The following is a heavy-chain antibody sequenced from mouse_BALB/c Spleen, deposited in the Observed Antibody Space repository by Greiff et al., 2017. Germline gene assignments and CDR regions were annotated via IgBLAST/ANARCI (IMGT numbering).Heavy chain of an antibody. CDR2: ISYSGST. D-gene: IGHD2-2*01. Sequence: EVKLMESGPGLVKPSQSLSLTCTVTGYSITSDYAWYWIRQFPGNKLGWMGYISYSGSTSYNPSLKSRISITRDTSKNQFFLQLNSVTTEDTATYYGARKGGNDEDDYWGQGTTLTVSS. J-gene: IGHJ2*01. V-gene: IGHV3-2*02. CDR1: GYSITSDYA. CDR3: ARKGGNDEDDY.